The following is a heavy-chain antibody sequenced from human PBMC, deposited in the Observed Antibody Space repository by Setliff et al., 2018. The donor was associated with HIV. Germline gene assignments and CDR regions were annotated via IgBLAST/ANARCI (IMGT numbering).Heavy chain of an antibody. V-gene: IGHV1-69*02. CDR1: RSTFNSHT. CDR3: VRGVQSPPHYSYYYMDV. J-gene: IGHJ6*03. Sequence: SVKVSCKASRSTFNSHTINWVRQAPGQGLDWMGRIIPILGVANYAQRFQGKVTINADKSTRTAYMELTSLRFDDTAMYYCVRGVQSPPHYSYYYMDVWGEGTMVTVSS. CDR2: IIPILGVA. D-gene: IGHD3-3*01.